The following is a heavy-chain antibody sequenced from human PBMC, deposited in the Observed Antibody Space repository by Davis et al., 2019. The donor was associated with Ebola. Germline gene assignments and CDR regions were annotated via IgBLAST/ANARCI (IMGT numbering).Heavy chain of an antibody. CDR1: GFTFSSYA. V-gene: IGHV3-30-3*01. Sequence: PGGSLRLSCAASGFTFSSYAMHWVRQAPGKGLEWVAVISYDGSNKYYADSVKGRFTISRDNSKNTLYLQMNSLRAEDTAVYYCARDAGIAAAGYGMDVWGQGTTVTVSS. J-gene: IGHJ6*02. CDR2: ISYDGSNK. D-gene: IGHD6-13*01. CDR3: ARDAGIAAAGYGMDV.